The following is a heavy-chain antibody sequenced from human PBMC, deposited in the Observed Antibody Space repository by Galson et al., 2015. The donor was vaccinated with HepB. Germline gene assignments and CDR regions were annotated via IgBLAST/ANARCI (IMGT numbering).Heavy chain of an antibody. CDR3: ARDTSREAGTGWFDP. V-gene: IGHV1-18*01. J-gene: IGHJ5*02. Sequence: SVKVSCKASGYTFTSYGISWVRQAPGQGLEWMGWISAYNGNTNYAQKLQGRVTMTTDTSTSTAYMELRSLRSDDTAVYYCARDTSREAGTGWFDPWGQGTLVTVSS. CDR2: ISAYNGNT. D-gene: IGHD6-13*01. CDR1: GYTFTSYG.